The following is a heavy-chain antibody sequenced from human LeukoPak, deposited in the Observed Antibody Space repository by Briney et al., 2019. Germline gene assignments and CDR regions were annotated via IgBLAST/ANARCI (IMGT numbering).Heavy chain of an antibody. CDR1: GFSFSGYW. J-gene: IGHJ4*02. Sequence: PGGSLRLSCAASGFSFSGYWMHWVRQAPGKGLVWVSYIKSDGSSTRYEDSVKGRFTISRDNAKNTLYLQMNSLRAEDTAVYYCVRERGYNYGYWGQGTLVTVSS. CDR2: IKSDGSST. D-gene: IGHD5-18*01. V-gene: IGHV3-74*01. CDR3: VRERGYNYGY.